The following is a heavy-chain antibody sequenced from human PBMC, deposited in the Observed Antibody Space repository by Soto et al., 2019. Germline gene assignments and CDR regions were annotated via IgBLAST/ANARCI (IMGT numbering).Heavy chain of an antibody. CDR3: TRAEIGAGFYNHDMGV. CDR1: GGTLRTST. D-gene: IGHD3-22*01. V-gene: IGHV1-69*08. CDR2: LIPFLQKA. J-gene: IGHJ6*02. Sequence: QVHLVQSGAEVREPGSSVKVSCKASGGTLRTSTITWVRQGPGQGPEWMGRLIPFLQKANYAQEFQGRVTIPADASASTVYMELRSLGSEDTAVYYCTRAEIGAGFYNHDMGVWGPGTTVIVSS.